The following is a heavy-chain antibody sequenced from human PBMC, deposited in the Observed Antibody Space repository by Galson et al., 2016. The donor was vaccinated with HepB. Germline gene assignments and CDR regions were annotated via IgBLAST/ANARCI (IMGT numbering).Heavy chain of an antibody. V-gene: IGHV2-70*20. Sequence: PALVKPTQTLTLTCSISGLSLNTKGVCVSWVRQPPGKALEWLALIDWDGDKSYSTPLKTRLTISRDTSKNQVVLSMTNMDPVDTGTYYCARVTTFYYESTEAFDFWGRGTTVTVSS. CDR1: GLSLNTKGVC. CDR2: IDWDGDK. D-gene: IGHD3-22*01. CDR3: ARVTTFYYESTEAFDF. J-gene: IGHJ3*01.